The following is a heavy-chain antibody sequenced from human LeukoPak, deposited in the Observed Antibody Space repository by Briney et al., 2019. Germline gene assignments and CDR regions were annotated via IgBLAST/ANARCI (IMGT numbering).Heavy chain of an antibody. V-gene: IGHV3-11*06. CDR1: GFTFSDYY. D-gene: IGHD2-15*01. CDR2: ISSSSSYT. CDR3: ARDGGYCSGGSCYYVY. J-gene: IGHJ4*02. Sequence: PGGSLRLSCAASGFTFSDYYMSWIRQAPGKGLEWVPYISSSSSYTNYADSVKGRFTISRDNAKNSLYLQMNSLRAEDTAVYYCARDGGYCSGGSCYYVYWGQGTLVTVSS.